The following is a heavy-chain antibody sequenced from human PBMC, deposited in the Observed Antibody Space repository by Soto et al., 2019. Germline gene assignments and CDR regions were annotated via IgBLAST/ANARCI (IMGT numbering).Heavy chain of an antibody. CDR2: INPNSGGT. D-gene: IGHD3-3*01. Sequence: GASVKVSCKASGYTFTGYYMHWVRQAPGQGLEWMGWINPNSGGTNYAQKFQGRVTMTRDTSISTAYMGLSRLRSDDTAVYYCARDPYDFWSGYSMDVWGQGTTVTVSS. CDR1: GYTFTGYY. J-gene: IGHJ6*02. V-gene: IGHV1-2*02. CDR3: ARDPYDFWSGYSMDV.